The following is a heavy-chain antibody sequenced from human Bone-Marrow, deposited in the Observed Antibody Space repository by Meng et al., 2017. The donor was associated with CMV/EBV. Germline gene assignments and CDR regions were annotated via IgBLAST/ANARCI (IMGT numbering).Heavy chain of an antibody. D-gene: IGHD3-22*01. Sequence: SETLSLTCTVSGDSMSNDEYYWAWIRQPPGKGLEWIGSIYHSGTTFYNPPLKSRVTISIDTSKNHFSLRLASVTAADTAIYYCARVPQYYYDTSGYFFDSWSQGSRVTVSS. CDR1: GDSMSNDEYY. J-gene: IGHJ4*02. V-gene: IGHV4-39*07. CDR2: IYHSGTT. CDR3: ARVPQYYYDTSGYFFDS.